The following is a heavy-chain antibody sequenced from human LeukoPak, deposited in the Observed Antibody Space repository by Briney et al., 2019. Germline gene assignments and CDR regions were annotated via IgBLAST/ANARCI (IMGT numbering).Heavy chain of an antibody. CDR3: ARARSGNYFDY. Sequence: GGSLRLSCAASGFTFSSVSMSWVRQAPGKGLEWISYISSSSSTIYYADSVKGRFTISRDNAKNSVYLQMNSLRAEDTAVYSCARARSGNYFDYWGQGTLVTVSS. J-gene: IGHJ4*02. V-gene: IGHV3-48*01. CDR1: GFTFSSVS. CDR2: ISSSSSTI. D-gene: IGHD3-3*01.